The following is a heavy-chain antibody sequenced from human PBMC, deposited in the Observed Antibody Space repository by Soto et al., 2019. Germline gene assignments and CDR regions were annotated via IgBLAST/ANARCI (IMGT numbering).Heavy chain of an antibody. D-gene: IGHD2-8*01. CDR3: AKNGQPPYYYYGMDD. CDR2: ISGYNGDT. Sequence: QGQLVQSGPEAKKPGASVKVSCKASGYTFSRYGISWVRQAPGQGLEWMGWISGYNGDTKSAQKVQGRVTMTIDTSTYTAYMELRSLTSDDTAIYYCAKNGQPPYYYYGMDDWGQGTTVTVSS. J-gene: IGHJ6*02. CDR1: GYTFSRYG. V-gene: IGHV1-18*01.